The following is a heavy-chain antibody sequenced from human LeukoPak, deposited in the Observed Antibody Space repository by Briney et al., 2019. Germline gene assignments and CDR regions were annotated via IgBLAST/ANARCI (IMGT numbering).Heavy chain of an antibody. J-gene: IGHJ4*02. Sequence: ASVKVSCKASGGTFSSYAISWVRQAPGQGLEWMGGIIPIFGTANYAQKFQGRVTITADKSTSTAYMELSSLRSEDTAVYYCARSPAYYDSSGYYSYYFDYWGQETLVTVSS. D-gene: IGHD3-22*01. CDR2: IIPIFGTA. V-gene: IGHV1-69*06. CDR3: ARSPAYYDSSGYYSYYFDY. CDR1: GGTFSSYA.